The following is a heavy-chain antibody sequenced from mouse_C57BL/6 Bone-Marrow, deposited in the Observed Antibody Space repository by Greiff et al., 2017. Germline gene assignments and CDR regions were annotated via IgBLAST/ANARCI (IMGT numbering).Heavy chain of an antibody. V-gene: IGHV14-4*01. J-gene: IGHJ3*01. CDR1: GFNIKDDY. D-gene: IGHD2-4*01. CDR2: IDPENGDT. CDR3: TTLSDYDERPWFAY. Sequence: VQLQQSGAELVRPGASVKLSCTASGFNIKDDYMHWVKQRPEQGLEWIGWIDPENGDTEYASKFQGKATITADTSSNTSYLQLSSLTSEDTAVEYCTTLSDYDERPWFAYWGQGTLVTVSA.